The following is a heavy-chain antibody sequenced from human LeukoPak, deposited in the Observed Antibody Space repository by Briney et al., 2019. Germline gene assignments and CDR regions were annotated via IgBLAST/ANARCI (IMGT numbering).Heavy chain of an antibody. J-gene: IGHJ4*02. D-gene: IGHD4-17*01. V-gene: IGHV4-61*02. Sequence: SETLSLTCTVSDGSISSGSYYWSWIRQPAGKGLEWIGRIYASGSTNYNPSLKSRVTISVDTSKNQFSLKLSSVTAADTAVYYCARFGYGDYYFDYWGQGTLVTVSS. CDR2: IYASGST. CDR1: DGSISSGSYY. CDR3: ARFGYGDYYFDY.